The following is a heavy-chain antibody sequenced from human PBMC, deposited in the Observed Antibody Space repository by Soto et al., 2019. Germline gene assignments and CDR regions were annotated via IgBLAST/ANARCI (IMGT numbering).Heavy chain of an antibody. CDR3: ARDKDRQQLGGNYYYIMDV. V-gene: IGHV1-69*12. Sequence: QVQLVQSGAEVKKPGSSVKVSCKTSGGTFRTSAISWVRQAPGHGLEWMGGIMPVFPTPDYAQKFQGRVTMTADESTSTAYMELSSLRSEDTAVEYCARDKDRQQLGGNYYYIMDVWGQGTTVTVSS. CDR2: IMPVFPTP. D-gene: IGHD3-3*02. J-gene: IGHJ6*01. CDR1: GGTFRTSA.